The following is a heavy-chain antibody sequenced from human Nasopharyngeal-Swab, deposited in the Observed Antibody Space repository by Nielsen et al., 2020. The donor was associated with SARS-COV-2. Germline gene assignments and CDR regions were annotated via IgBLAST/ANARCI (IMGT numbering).Heavy chain of an antibody. J-gene: IGHJ3*01. D-gene: IGHD6-13*01. Sequence: GESLKISCKASGYSFAAYWIGWVRQMPGKGLEWMGIFYPGDSQTRYSPSFQGQVTIAVDMSITTAYLQWSSLKASDTAMYYCATPVSSSDKYAFEFWGQGTMVTVSS. V-gene: IGHV5-51*01. CDR2: FYPGDSQT. CDR1: GYSFAAYW. CDR3: ATPVSSSDKYAFEF.